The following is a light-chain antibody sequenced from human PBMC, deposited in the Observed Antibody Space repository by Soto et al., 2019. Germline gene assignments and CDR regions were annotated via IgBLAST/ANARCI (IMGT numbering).Light chain of an antibody. V-gene: IGKV3-20*01. CDR1: QSVSSIY. J-gene: IGKJ4*01. Sequence: EIVLTQSPGTLSLSPGERATLSCRASQSVSSIYLAWYQQKPGQAPRILIYGASSRATGIPDRFSGSGSGTEFTLTISRLEPEYFAVYYCQQYGSSPRLTFGGGTKVEIK. CDR3: QQYGSSPRLT. CDR2: GAS.